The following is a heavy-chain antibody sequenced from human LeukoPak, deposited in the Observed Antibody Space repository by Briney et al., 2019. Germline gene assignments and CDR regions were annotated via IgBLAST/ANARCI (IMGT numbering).Heavy chain of an antibody. V-gene: IGHV3-53*01. CDR2: IYSDGNT. CDR3: ARDYPSFDY. CDR1: GGSFSGYY. Sequence: ETLSLTCAVYGGSFSGYYWSWIRQPPGKGLEWVSLIYSDGNTYYADSVKGRFTISRDNSKNTLYLQMNSLRAEDTAVYYCARDYPSFDYWGQGTLVTVSS. J-gene: IGHJ4*02. D-gene: IGHD3-16*02.